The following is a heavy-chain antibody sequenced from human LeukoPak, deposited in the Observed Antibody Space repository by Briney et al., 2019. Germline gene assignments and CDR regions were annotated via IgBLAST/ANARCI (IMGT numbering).Heavy chain of an antibody. CDR3: ARETTHDYGDYVPFDY. CDR2: INPSGGST. Sequence: GASVKVSFKASGYTFTSYYMHWVRQAPGQGLEWMGIINPSGGSTSYAQKFQGRVTMTRDTSTSTVYMELSSLRSEDTAVYYCARETTHDYGDYVPFDYWGQGTLVTVSS. CDR1: GYTFTSYY. J-gene: IGHJ4*02. D-gene: IGHD4-17*01. V-gene: IGHV1-46*01.